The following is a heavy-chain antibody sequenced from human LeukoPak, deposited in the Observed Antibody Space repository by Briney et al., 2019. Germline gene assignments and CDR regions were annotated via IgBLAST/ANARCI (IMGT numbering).Heavy chain of an antibody. CDR2: IYRSGST. V-gene: IGHV4-38-2*02. CDR3: ARDGDDYVSGSYQGNAFDI. Sequence: SETLSLTCTVSGYSISSGYYWGWSRQPPGKGLEWIGSIYRSGSTYYNPSLKSRVTISVDTSKNQFSLKLSSVTAADTAVYYCARDGDDYVSGSYQGNAFDIWGQGTMVTVS. J-gene: IGHJ3*02. CDR1: GYSISSGYY. D-gene: IGHD3-16*02.